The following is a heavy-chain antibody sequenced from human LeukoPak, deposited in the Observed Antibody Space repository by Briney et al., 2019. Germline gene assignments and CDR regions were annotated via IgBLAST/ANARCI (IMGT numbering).Heavy chain of an antibody. D-gene: IGHD4-11*01. J-gene: IGHJ4*02. CDR2: IYYSGRT. CDR3: ARGFYSPHY. V-gene: IGHV4-59*01. Sequence: SETQSLTCTVSGGSISSDYWSWIRQPPGKGLEWIGYIYYSGRTYYNPSLKSRITISVDTSKNQFSLKLSSVTAADTAVYYCARGFYSPHYWGQGTLVSVSS. CDR1: GGSISSDY.